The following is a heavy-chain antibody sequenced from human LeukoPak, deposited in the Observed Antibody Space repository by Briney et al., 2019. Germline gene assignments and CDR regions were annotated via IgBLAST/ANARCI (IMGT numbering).Heavy chain of an antibody. Sequence: ASVKVSCKASGYTFTGYYMHWVRQAPGQGLEWMGIINPSGGSTSYAQKFQGRVTMTRDTSTSTVYMELSSLRSEDTAVYYCARDSPSDDSSGYKLDYWGQGTLVTVSS. V-gene: IGHV1-46*01. CDR2: INPSGGST. CDR3: ARDSPSDDSSGYKLDY. J-gene: IGHJ4*02. CDR1: GYTFTGYY. D-gene: IGHD3-22*01.